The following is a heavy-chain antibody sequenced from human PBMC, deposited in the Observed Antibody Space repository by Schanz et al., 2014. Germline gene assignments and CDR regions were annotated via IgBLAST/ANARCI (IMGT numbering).Heavy chain of an antibody. Sequence: QVQLLQSGSEVKKPGASVKVSCEISGYTVSALAMHWVRQAPGKGLEWLGGFDVEDGETIYAQKFQGRVTMTEDTSTETAYMELSGLRSGDTAVYYCATNSPFRMVRGSNAFDAWRQGTMGNVSS. J-gene: IGHJ3*01. CDR3: ATNSPFRMVRGSNAFDA. V-gene: IGHV1-24*01. CDR2: FDVEDGET. CDR1: GYTVSALA. D-gene: IGHD3-10*01.